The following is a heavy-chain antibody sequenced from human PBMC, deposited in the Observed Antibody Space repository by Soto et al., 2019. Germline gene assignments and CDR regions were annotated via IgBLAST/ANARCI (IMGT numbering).Heavy chain of an antibody. J-gene: IGHJ6*02. CDR3: AKDPPWTVGPLAMDV. V-gene: IGHV3-23*01. CDR1: GFTFSTHA. Sequence: EVQLLESGGGLVQAGGSLRLSCVASGFTFSTHAMSWVRQVPGKGLEWVSTFSGSGGNINYGESVKGRFTISRDDPKNPLYLDMNSLRVEDTAVYYCAKDPPWTVGPLAMDVWGQGTTVTVSS. CDR2: FSGSGGNI. D-gene: IGHD2-2*01.